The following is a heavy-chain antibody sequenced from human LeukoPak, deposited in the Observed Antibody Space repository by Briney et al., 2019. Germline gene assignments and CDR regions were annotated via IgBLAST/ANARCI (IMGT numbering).Heavy chain of an antibody. CDR1: GYTFTSYY. D-gene: IGHD6-19*01. Sequence: ASVKVSCKASGYTFTSYYMHWVRQAPGQGLEWMGIINPSGGSTSYAQKFQGRVTMTRDMSTSTVYMELSSLRSEDTAVYYCARATPRIRSGWYGWFDPWGQGTLVTVSS. CDR3: ARATPRIRSGWYGWFDP. CDR2: INPSGGST. V-gene: IGHV1-46*01. J-gene: IGHJ5*02.